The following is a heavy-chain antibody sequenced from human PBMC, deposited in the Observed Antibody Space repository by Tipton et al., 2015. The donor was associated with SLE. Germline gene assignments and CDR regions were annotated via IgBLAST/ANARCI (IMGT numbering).Heavy chain of an antibody. CDR2: MSAYNGNT. CDR3: ARDHLGQVDEV. D-gene: IGHD5-12*01. V-gene: IGHV1-18*01. J-gene: IGHJ4*02. CDR1: GYTFTNYG. Sequence: QVQLVQSGAEVKKPGASVKVPCKASGYTFTNYGISWVRQAPGQGLEWMGWMSAYNGNTNYAQKFRGRVTMTTDTSTSTAYMELRSLRSDDTAVYYCARDHLGQVDEVWGQGTLVTVSS.